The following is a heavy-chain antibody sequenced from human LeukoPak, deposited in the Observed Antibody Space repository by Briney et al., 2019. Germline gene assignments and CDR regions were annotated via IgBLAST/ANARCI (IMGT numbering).Heavy chain of an antibody. Sequence: SVKVSCKASGGTFSSYAISWVRQAPGQGLEWMGGIIPIFGTANYAQKFQGRVTITADESTSTAYMELSSLRSEDTAVYYCATRVDHEEDIVVVPAAVDDYYYMDVWGKGTTVTVSS. J-gene: IGHJ6*03. CDR3: ATRVDHEEDIVVVPAAVDDYYYMDV. D-gene: IGHD2-2*01. V-gene: IGHV1-69*13. CDR1: GGTFSSYA. CDR2: IIPIFGTA.